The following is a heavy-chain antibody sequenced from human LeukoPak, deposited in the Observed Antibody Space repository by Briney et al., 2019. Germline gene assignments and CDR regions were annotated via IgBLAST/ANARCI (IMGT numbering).Heavy chain of an antibody. CDR3: TRYNVGFES. Sequence: GGSLRLSCAASGFTFSGSAMHWVRQASGKGLEWVGCIISKTNSYTTSYAASVKGRFAISRDDSKNTAYLQMNSLKTEDTAVYYCTRYNVGFESWGEGTLVTVS. CDR1: GFTFSGSA. D-gene: IGHD1-1*01. CDR2: IISKTNSYTT. V-gene: IGHV3-73*01. J-gene: IGHJ4*02.